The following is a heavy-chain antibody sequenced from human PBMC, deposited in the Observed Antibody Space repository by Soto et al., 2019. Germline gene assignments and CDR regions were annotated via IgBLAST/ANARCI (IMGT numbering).Heavy chain of an antibody. Sequence: SETLSLTCTVSGGSISSSSYYWGWIRQPPGKGLEWIGSIYYSGSTYYNPSLKSRVTISVDTSKNQFSLKLSSVTAADTAVYYCARHGGCCSGGSCYWGEYYYYYYYMDVWGKGTTVTVSS. CDR1: GGSISSSSYY. V-gene: IGHV4-39*01. CDR3: ARHGGCCSGGSCYWGEYYYYYYYMDV. CDR2: IYYSGST. D-gene: IGHD2-15*01. J-gene: IGHJ6*03.